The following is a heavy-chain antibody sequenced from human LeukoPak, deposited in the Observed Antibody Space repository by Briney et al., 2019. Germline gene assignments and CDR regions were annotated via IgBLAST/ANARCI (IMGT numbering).Heavy chain of an antibody. V-gene: IGHV3-48*03. J-gene: IGHJ6*02. CDR2: ISSSGSTI. CDR3: ARDQYQLLGDYYYGMDV. Sequence: PGGSLRLSCAASGFTFSSYEMNWVRQAPGKGLEWVSYISSSGSTIYYADSVKGRFTISRDNAKNSLYLQMNSLRAEDTAVYYCARDQYQLLGDYYYGMDVWGQGTTVTVS. CDR1: GFTFSSYE. D-gene: IGHD2-2*01.